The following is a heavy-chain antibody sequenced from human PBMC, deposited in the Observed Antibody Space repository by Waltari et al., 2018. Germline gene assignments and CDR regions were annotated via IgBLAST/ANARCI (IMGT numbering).Heavy chain of an antibody. Sequence: QLQLQESGPGLVKPSETLSLTCTVSGGSISSSSYYWGWIRQPPGKGLEWIGSIYYSGSTYYNPSLKSRVTISVDTSKNQFSLKLSSVTAADTAVYYCARQGSCSSTSCYPFDYWGQGTLVTVSS. CDR1: GGSISSSSYY. D-gene: IGHD2-2*01. V-gene: IGHV4-39*01. J-gene: IGHJ4*02. CDR3: ARQGSCSSTSCYPFDY. CDR2: IYYSGST.